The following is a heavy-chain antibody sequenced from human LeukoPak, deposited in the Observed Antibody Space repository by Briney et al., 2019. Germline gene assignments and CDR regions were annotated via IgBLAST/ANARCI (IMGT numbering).Heavy chain of an antibody. CDR1: GGYISSYY. V-gene: IGHV4-59*01. CDR3: ARGAILTGTSL. J-gene: IGHJ6*04. D-gene: IGHD3-9*01. CDR2: IYYGGSP. Sequence: SETLSLTCTVSGGYISSYYWSWIRQPPGKGLEWIGYIYYGGSPKYNPSLKSRVTISLDTSESQFSLNLTSVTAADTAMYYCARGAILTGTSLWGKGTTVTISS.